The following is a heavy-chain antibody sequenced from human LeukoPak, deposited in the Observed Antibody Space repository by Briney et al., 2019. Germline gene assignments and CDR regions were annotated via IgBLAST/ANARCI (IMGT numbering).Heavy chain of an antibody. Sequence: GGSLRLSCAASGFTFSNAWMYWVRQAPGKGLEWVGRIKSKTDGGTTDYAAPVKGRFTISRDDSKNTLYLQMNSLKTEDTAVYYCTTDPGYSGYDFDYWGQGTLVTVSS. CDR1: GFTFSNAW. J-gene: IGHJ4*02. V-gene: IGHV3-15*07. CDR3: TTDPGYSGYDFDY. D-gene: IGHD5-12*01. CDR2: IKSKTDGGTT.